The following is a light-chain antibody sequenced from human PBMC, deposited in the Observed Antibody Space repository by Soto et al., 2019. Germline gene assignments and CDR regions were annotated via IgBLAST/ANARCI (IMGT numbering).Light chain of an antibody. CDR3: QQYNNWGT. CDR1: QSVNSN. CDR2: GAS. Sequence: EIVMTQSPATLSVSPGERATLSCRATQSVNSNLAWYQQKPGQAPRLLIYGASTRATGIPVRFSGSGSGTEFTLTINTLQSEDFAVYYCQQYNNWGTFGQGTKVEIK. J-gene: IGKJ1*01. V-gene: IGKV3-15*01.